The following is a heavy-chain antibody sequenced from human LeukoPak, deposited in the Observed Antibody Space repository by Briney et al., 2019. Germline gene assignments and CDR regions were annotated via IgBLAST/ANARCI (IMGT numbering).Heavy chain of an antibody. D-gene: IGHD3-3*01. CDR3: AGEENDFWSGWGYYFDY. CDR1: GGSISSYY. V-gene: IGHV4-4*07. CDR2: IYTSGST. Sequence: SETLSLTCTVSGGSISSYYWSWIRQPAGKGLEWIGRIYTSGSTNYNPSLQSRVTMSVDTSKNQFSLKLSSVTAADTAVYYCAGEENDFWSGWGYYFDYWGQGTLVTVSS. J-gene: IGHJ4*02.